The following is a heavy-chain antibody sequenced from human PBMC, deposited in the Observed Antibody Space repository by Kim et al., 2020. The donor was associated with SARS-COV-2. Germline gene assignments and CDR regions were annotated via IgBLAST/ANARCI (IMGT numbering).Heavy chain of an antibody. J-gene: IGHJ4*02. CDR3: AKEGGSYSDFDY. V-gene: IGHV3-9*01. Sequence: GYADSVKGRFTISRDNAKNSLYLQMNRLRAEDTALYYCAKEGGSYSDFDYWGQGTLVTVSS. D-gene: IGHD1-26*01.